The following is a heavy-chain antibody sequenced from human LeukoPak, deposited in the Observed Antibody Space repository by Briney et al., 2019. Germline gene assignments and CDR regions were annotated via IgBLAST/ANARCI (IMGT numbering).Heavy chain of an antibody. Sequence: GGSLRLSCAASGFTFSSYSMNWVRQAPGKGLEWVSSISSSSSYIYYADSVKGRFTISRDNAKNSLYLQMNSLRAEDTAVYYCARDTVTGRYYYYGMDVWGQGTTVTVSS. CDR3: ARDTVTGRYYYYGMDV. V-gene: IGHV3-21*01. CDR1: GFTFSSYS. D-gene: IGHD4-17*01. J-gene: IGHJ6*02. CDR2: ISSSSSYI.